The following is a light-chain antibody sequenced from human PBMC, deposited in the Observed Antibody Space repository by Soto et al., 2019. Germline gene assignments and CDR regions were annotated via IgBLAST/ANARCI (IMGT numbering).Light chain of an antibody. CDR3: CSNAAGSTYV. CDR2: EAS. Sequence: QSARAQPASVSGSPGQSIAISCTGTSSDVGSHNLVSWYQHYPGKAPKLIIFEASKRPSGVSNRFSGSKSGSTASLTISGLQAEDEADYYCCSNAAGSTYVFGTGTKVTVL. CDR1: SSDVGSHNL. J-gene: IGLJ1*01. V-gene: IGLV2-23*01.